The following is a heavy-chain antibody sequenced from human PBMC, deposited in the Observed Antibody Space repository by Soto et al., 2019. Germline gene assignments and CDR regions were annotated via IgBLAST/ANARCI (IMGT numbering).Heavy chain of an antibody. V-gene: IGHV1-18*01. CDR1: GYGFTTYG. D-gene: IGHD1-1*01. Sequence: QVHLVQSGAEVKKPGASVKVSCKGSGYGFTTYGITWVRQAPGQGLEWMAWISAHNGNTNYAQKLQGRVTVTRDTSTCTAYMELRSLRSDDTAVYYCARRRYGDYWGQGALVTVSS. CDR3: ARRRYGDY. J-gene: IGHJ4*02. CDR2: ISAHNGNT.